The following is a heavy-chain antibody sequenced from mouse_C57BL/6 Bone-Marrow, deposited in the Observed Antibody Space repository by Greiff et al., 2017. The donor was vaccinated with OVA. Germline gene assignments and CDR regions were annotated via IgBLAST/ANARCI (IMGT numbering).Heavy chain of an antibody. D-gene: IGHD1-1*01. CDR3: AREHYYYGSSFAY. V-gene: IGHV1-64*01. J-gene: IGHJ3*01. Sequence: QVQLQQPGAELVKPGASVKLSCKASGYTFTSYWMHWVKQRPGQGLEWIGMIHPNSGSTNYNEKFKGKATLTADKSSSTAYMELRSLTSEDSAVYFCAREHYYYGSSFAYWGQGTLVTVSA. CDR1: GYTFTSYW. CDR2: IHPNSGST.